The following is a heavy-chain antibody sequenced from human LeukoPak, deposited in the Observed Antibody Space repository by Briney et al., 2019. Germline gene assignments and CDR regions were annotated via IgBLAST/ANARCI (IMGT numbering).Heavy chain of an antibody. CDR1: GFTFSSYW. CDR3: AREDVKSFDY. CDR2: INHNGNVN. Sequence: GGSLRLSCAASGFTFSSYWMNWARQAPGKGLEWVASINHNGNVNYYVDSVKGRFTISRDNAKNSLYLQMNNLRAEDTAVYYCAREDVKSFDYWGQGTLVTVSS. V-gene: IGHV3-7*03. J-gene: IGHJ4*02.